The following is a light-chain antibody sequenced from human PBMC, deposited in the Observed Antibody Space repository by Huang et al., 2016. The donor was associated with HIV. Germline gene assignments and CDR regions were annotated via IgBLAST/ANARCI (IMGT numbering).Light chain of an antibody. J-gene: IGKJ2*01. CDR3: QQSYSTPQT. V-gene: IGKV1-39*01. CDR1: QTITNY. Sequence: DIQMTQSPFSLSASIGDRVTIPCRASQTITNYLNWYQQKPGDAPKLLIYGGSSLQGGVPSRFSGRGSGTDFTLTINSLQPEDFATYYCQQSYSTPQTFGQGTKLEIK. CDR2: GGS.